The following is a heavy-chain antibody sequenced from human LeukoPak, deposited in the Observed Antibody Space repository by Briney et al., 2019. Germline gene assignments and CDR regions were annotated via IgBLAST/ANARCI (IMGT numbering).Heavy chain of an antibody. Sequence: ASVKASCKASGYTFTSYYMHWVRQAPGQGLEWMGIINPSGGSTSYAQKFQGRVTMTRDTSTSTVYMELSSLRSEDTAVYYCARVGQWLVRVNWFDPWGQGTLVTVSS. CDR1: GYTFTSYY. J-gene: IGHJ5*02. CDR3: ARVGQWLVRVNWFDP. D-gene: IGHD6-19*01. CDR2: INPSGGST. V-gene: IGHV1-46*01.